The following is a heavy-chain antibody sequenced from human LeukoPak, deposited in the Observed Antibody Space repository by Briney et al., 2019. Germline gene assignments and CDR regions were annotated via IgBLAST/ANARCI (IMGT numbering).Heavy chain of an antibody. V-gene: IGHV3-7*01. CDR1: GFTFSSFW. D-gene: IGHD4-17*01. J-gene: IGHJ4*02. CDR2: IKQDGSEK. Sequence: GGSLRLSCAASGFTFSSFWMSWVRQAPGKGLEWVANIKQDGSEKYYVDSVKGRFTISRDNAKNSLYLQMSSLRAEDTAVYYCATSRTTVTQPLDYWGQGTLVTVSS. CDR3: ATSRTTVTQPLDY.